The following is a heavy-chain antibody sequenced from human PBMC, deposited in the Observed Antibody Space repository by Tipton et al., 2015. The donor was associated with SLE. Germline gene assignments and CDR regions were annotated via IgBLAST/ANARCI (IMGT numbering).Heavy chain of an antibody. Sequence: QVQLVQSGAVVKKPGASVKVSCKASKYTFTGYYMHWVRQAPGQGLEWMGGIMPIFGTPNYAQKFEGGVTISADLSTTTVFLELSSLTSDDTAVYYCARLDSWDYFDSWGQGTTVAVSS. CDR3: ARLDSWDYFDS. J-gene: IGHJ3*01. CDR1: KYTFTGYY. V-gene: IGHV1-69*01. D-gene: IGHD1-26*01. CDR2: IMPIFGTP.